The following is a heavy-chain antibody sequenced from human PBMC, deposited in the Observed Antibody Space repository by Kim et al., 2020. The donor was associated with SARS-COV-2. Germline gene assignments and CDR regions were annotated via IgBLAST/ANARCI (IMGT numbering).Heavy chain of an antibody. CDR3: ARIYDGGDY. Sequence: GDSVSLADYVKGRFAISRDNDKNPLYRQMNSLRADDTAVYYCARIYDGGDYWGQGTLVTVSS. J-gene: IGHJ4*02. D-gene: IGHD5-12*01. V-gene: IGHV3-11*01. CDR2: GDSV.